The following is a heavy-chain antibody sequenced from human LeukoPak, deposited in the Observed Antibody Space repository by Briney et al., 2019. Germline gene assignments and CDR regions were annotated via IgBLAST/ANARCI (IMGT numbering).Heavy chain of an antibody. V-gene: IGHV1-2*02. CDR3: ARSEGRAFDY. J-gene: IGHJ4*02. D-gene: IGHD5-24*01. Sequence: GASVKVSCKASGYTFTGYYMHWVRQAPGQGLEWMGWINPNSGGTNYAQKFQGRVTMTRDTSITTAYVELNRLRSDDTAMYYCARSEGRAFDYWGQGTLVTVSS. CDR1: GYTFTGYY. CDR2: INPNSGGT.